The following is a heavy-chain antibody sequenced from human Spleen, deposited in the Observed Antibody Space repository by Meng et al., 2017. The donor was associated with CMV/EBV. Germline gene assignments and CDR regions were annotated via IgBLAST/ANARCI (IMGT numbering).Heavy chain of an antibody. J-gene: IGHJ4*02. Sequence: GESLKISCAASGFTFSIYSVNWIRQAPGKGLEWVSSIGGSGSSISYADSVKGRFTISRDNAKNSLYLQMNSLRGEDTAVYFCARGRSDRSTTFEYWGQGTLVTVSS. V-gene: IGHV3-21*04. CDR3: ARGRSDRSTTFEY. CDR2: IGGSGSSI. CDR1: GFTFSIYS. D-gene: IGHD1-1*01.